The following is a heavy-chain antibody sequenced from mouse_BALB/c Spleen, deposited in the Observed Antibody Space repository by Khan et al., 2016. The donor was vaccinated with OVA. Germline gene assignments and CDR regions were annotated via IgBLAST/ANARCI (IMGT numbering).Heavy chain of an antibody. CDR3: ARSWAMDY. Sequence: EVELVESGGGLVQPGGSRKLSCAASGFTFSDYGLAWVRQAPGKGPEWVAFISSLAYSIYYADTVTGRFTISRENAKNTLYLEMSSLGSEDTAMYNCARSWAMDYWGQGTSVTVSS. CDR1: GFTFSDYG. CDR2: ISSLAYSI. V-gene: IGHV5-15*02. J-gene: IGHJ4*01.